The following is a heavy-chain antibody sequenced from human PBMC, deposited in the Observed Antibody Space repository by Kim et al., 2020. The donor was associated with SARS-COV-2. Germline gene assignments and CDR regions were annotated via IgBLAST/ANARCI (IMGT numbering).Heavy chain of an antibody. Sequence: SETLSLTCAVYGGSISGYFWSWIRQPPGKGLEWIGEINFSGSTNYNPSLKSRVTISVDTSKNQFSLKLRSVTAADTAVYYCARGGGWVYYRGQGTLVSV. CDR2: INFSGST. D-gene: IGHD6-19*01. CDR3: ARGGGWVYY. CDR1: GGSISGYF. V-gene: IGHV4-34*01. J-gene: IGHJ1*01.